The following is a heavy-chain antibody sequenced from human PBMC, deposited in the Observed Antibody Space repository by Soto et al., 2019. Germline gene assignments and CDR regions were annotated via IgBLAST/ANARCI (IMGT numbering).Heavy chain of an antibody. Sequence: QVQLVQSGAEVRRPGSSVTVSCKASGGTFSSYAISWVREAPGQGLEWMGGIVPVFGTPNYEHRFQGRVTLTADESTSTAYMELSSLRTEDKAVYFCARVYSEYNYYYYGMDVWGQGPTVTVSS. V-gene: IGHV1-69*01. CDR2: IVPVFGTP. CDR1: GGTFSSYA. CDR3: ARVYSEYNYYYYGMDV. J-gene: IGHJ6*02. D-gene: IGHD5-12*01.